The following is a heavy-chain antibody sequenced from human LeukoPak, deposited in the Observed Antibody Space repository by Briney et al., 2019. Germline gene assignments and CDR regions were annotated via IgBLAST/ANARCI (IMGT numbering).Heavy chain of an antibody. CDR1: GGSFSGYY. D-gene: IGHD5-12*01. V-gene: IGHV4-34*01. Sequence: MSSETLSLTCAVYGGSFSGYYWSWIRQPPGKGLEWIGEINHSGSTNYNPSLKSRVTISVDTSKNQFSLKLYSVTAADTAVYYCARGVATMRDWGQGTLVTVSS. CDR2: INHSGST. CDR3: ARGVATMRD. J-gene: IGHJ4*02.